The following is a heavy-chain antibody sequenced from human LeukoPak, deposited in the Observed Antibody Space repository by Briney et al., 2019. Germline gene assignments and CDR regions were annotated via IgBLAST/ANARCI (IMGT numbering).Heavy chain of an antibody. Sequence: SETLSLTCTVSGGSISSFYWSWIRQPPGKGLEWIGYIYYSGNTNYNPPLKNRVTISVDTSKNQFSLKLSSVTAADTAVYYCASTYDFWSGLRPYYYYMDVWGKGTTVTVSS. D-gene: IGHD3-3*01. CDR3: ASTYDFWSGLRPYYYYMDV. CDR1: GGSISSFY. CDR2: IYYSGNT. V-gene: IGHV4-59*12. J-gene: IGHJ6*03.